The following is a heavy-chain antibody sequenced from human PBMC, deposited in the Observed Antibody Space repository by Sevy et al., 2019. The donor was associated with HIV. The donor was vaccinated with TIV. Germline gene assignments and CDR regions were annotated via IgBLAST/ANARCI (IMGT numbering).Heavy chain of an antibody. V-gene: IGHV4-34*01. CDR3: ARGPLFSPEYCSGGTCPTIDY. CDR2: VSQSGSA. CDR1: GVSFSDYY. J-gene: IGHJ4*02. Sequence: SETLSLTCAVSGVSFSDYYWAWIRQPPEKGLEWIGEVSQSGSANYNPSLRSRVIMSLDTSNNHFSPKLTSVTAADTAVYYCARGPLFSPEYCSGGTCPTIDYWSQGTLVTVSS. D-gene: IGHD2-15*01.